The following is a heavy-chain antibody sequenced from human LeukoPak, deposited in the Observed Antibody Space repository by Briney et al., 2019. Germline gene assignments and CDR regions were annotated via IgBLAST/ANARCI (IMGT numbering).Heavy chain of an antibody. D-gene: IGHD3-10*01. J-gene: IGHJ5*02. CDR1: GGSIRSFF. V-gene: IGHV4-59*01. CDR2: IYHTGST. CDR3: ARGDLPPPNWLDP. Sequence: PSETLSLTCTVSGGSIRSFFWSWLRQPPGKPLEWLGHIYHTGSTNYNPSFKSRLTISVDMSKNLFSLKLTSLTSADTAIYYCARGDLPPPNWLDPWGQGTLVTVSS.